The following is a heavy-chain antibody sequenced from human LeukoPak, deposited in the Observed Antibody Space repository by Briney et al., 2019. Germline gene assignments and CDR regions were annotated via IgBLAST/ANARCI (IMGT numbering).Heavy chain of an antibody. V-gene: IGHV3-74*01. CDR2: INTDGSST. D-gene: IGHD3-22*01. J-gene: IGHJ6*03. CDR1: GFIFSSYW. CDR3: AKDTGYYYDSSGHMDV. Sequence: GGSLRLSCAASGFIFSSYWMHWVRHAPGKGLAWVSRINTDGSSTSYADSVKGRFTISRDNAKNSLYLQMNSLRAEDMALYYCAKDTGYYYDSSGHMDVWGKGTTVTVSS.